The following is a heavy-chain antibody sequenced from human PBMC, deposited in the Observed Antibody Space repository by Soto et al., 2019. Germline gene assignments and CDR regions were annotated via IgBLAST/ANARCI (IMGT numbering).Heavy chain of an antibody. CDR3: AREGEMPYYYYGLDV. V-gene: IGHV1-8*01. CDR1: GYTFPSYD. J-gene: IGHJ6*02. Sequence: ASVKVSCKASGYTFPSYDINWVRQATGQGLEWMGWMNPNSGNTGYAQKFQGRVTMTTDTSTSTVYMDLRSLRSDDTAVYYCAREGEMPYYYYGLDVWGQGTTVTVSS. D-gene: IGHD3-16*01. CDR2: MNPNSGNT.